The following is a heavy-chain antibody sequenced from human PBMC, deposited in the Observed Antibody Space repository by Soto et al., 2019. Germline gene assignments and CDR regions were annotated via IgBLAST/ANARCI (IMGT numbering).Heavy chain of an antibody. V-gene: IGHV4-39*01. CDR2: IHSTGNT. D-gene: IGHD2-15*01. Sequence: TLSLTCTVSGGSVSSRTYYWGWMRQPPGKGLEWIGSIHSTGNTYYNPSLKSRVTIAVDTSKNQCSLKLSAVTAADTAGYYCVEGSTTIMDFWGKGTTVTVSS. CDR1: GGSVSSRTYY. J-gene: IGHJ6*03. CDR3: VEGSTTIMDF.